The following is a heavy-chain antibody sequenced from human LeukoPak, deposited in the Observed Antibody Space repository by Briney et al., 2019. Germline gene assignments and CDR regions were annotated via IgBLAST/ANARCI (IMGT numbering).Heavy chain of an antibody. J-gene: IGHJ4*02. D-gene: IGHD3-3*01. Sequence: PGGSLRLSCAASGFTFSSYAMSWVRQAPGKGLEWVSAISGSGGSTYYADSVKGRFTISRDNSKNTLYLQMNSPRAEDTAVYYCAKSDFWSGYYPPPDYWGQGTLVTVSS. CDR2: ISGSGGST. V-gene: IGHV3-23*01. CDR3: AKSDFWSGYYPPPDY. CDR1: GFTFSSYA.